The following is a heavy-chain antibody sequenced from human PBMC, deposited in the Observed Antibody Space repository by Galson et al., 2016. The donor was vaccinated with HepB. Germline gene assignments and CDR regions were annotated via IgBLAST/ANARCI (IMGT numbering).Heavy chain of an antibody. V-gene: IGHV3-21*01. CDR2: ISSSSSYI. Sequence: SLRLSCAASGFTFSSYSMNWVRQAPGKGLEWVSPISSSSSYIYYADSVKGRFTISRDNAKNSLYLQMNSLRAEDTAVYYCARDWIPYYYYGMDVWGQGTTVTVSS. D-gene: IGHD5-18*01. J-gene: IGHJ6*02. CDR3: ARDWIPYYYYGMDV. CDR1: GFTFSSYS.